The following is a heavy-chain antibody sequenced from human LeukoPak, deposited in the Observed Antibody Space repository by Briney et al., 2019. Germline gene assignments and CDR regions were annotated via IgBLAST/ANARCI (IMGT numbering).Heavy chain of an antibody. CDR1: GFTFTSYS. D-gene: IGHD2-15*01. J-gene: IGHJ6*03. V-gene: IGHV3-48*01. CDR3: ARDPVVAATGHYYYYMDV. Sequence: GGSLRLSCAASGFTFTSYSMNWVRQAPGKGLEWVSYISRSSSTIYYADSVKGRFTISRDNAKNSLYLQMNSLRAEDTAVYYCARDPVVAATGHYYYYMDVWGKGTTVTVSS. CDR2: ISRSSSTI.